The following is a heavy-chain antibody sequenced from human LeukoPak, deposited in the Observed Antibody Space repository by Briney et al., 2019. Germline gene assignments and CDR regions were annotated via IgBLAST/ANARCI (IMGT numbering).Heavy chain of an antibody. CDR2: ISYDGTNS. CDR3: AKKYDNWIDY. CDR1: GFTFDNSG. V-gene: IGHV3-30*18. J-gene: IGHJ4*02. Sequence: PGGSLRLSCAASGFTFDNSGMHWVRQAPGKGLEWMAVISYDGTNSYYADSVKGRFAISRDNSKNTVFLQMNGLRVEDTAVYYCAKKYDNWIDYWGQGTLVTVSS. D-gene: IGHD3/OR15-3a*01.